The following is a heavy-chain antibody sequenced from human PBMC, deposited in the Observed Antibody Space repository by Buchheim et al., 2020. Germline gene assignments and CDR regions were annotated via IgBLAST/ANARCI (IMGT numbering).Heavy chain of an antibody. D-gene: IGHD4-17*01. CDR3: ARLLIDYGDYYFDS. Sequence: QLQLQESGPGLVKPSETLSLTCTVSGGSISSSSYYWTWIRQHPGQGLEWIGYVHYSGSTYYNPSLKSRVALSIDTSKNQFSLRLNSMTAADTAVYFCARLLIDYGDYYFDSWGHGTL. J-gene: IGHJ4*01. CDR1: GGSISSSSYY. CDR2: VHYSGST. V-gene: IGHV4-31*03.